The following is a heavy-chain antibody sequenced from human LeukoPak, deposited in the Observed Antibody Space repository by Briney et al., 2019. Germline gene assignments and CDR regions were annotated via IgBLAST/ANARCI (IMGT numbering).Heavy chain of an antibody. CDR2: IYYGRST. D-gene: IGHD2-15*01. CDR1: GGSVSSGPYY. Sequence: PSETLSLTCTVSGGSVSSGPYYWSCIRPPPGKGLEWIGYIYYGRSTDYNPSLKSRVTISVDTSKNQFSLKLSSVSVADTAVYYCVRESRWSGFFDMWGQGTMVTVSS. CDR3: VRESRWSGFFDM. J-gene: IGHJ3*02. V-gene: IGHV4-61*01.